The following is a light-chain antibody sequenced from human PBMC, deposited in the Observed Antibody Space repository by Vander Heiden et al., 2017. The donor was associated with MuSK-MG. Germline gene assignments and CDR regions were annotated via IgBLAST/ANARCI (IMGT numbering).Light chain of an antibody. J-gene: IGKJ1*01. CDR1: QSVSSN. Sequence: EIEITPSPATLSVSPGERATLSCRASQSVSSNLAWYHQKPGQAPRLLIYGASTRVTGIPARFSGSGSGTEFTLPISSLQSEDFAVYYCQQYNNPWVWTFGQGTKVEIK. CDR3: QQYNNPWVWT. CDR2: GAS. V-gene: IGKV3-15*01.